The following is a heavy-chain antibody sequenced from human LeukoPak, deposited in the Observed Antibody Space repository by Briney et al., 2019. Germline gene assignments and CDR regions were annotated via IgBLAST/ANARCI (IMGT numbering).Heavy chain of an antibody. D-gene: IGHD2-2*02. Sequence: GESLRLSCAASGFTFSSYSMNWVRQAPGKGLEWVSSISSSSSYIYYADSVKGRFTISRDNAKNSLYLQMNSLRAEDTAVYYCARVLGVPAAILGWFDPWGQGTLVTVSS. V-gene: IGHV3-21*01. CDR2: ISSSSSYI. CDR1: GFTFSSYS. CDR3: ARVLGVPAAILGWFDP. J-gene: IGHJ5*02.